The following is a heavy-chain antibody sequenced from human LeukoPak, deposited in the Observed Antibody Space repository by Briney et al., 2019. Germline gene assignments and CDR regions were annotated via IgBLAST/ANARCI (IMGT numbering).Heavy chain of an antibody. CDR1: GFTFSSYA. V-gene: IGHV3-23*01. J-gene: IGHJ4*02. CDR3: AKDRNYDFWSGYTGD. D-gene: IGHD3-3*01. Sequence: GGSLRLSCAASGFTFSSYAMSWVRQAPGKGLEWVSAISGSGGSTYYADSVKGRFTISRDNSKNTLYLQMNSLRAEDTAVYYCAKDRNYDFWSGYTGDWGQGTLVTVSS. CDR2: ISGSGGST.